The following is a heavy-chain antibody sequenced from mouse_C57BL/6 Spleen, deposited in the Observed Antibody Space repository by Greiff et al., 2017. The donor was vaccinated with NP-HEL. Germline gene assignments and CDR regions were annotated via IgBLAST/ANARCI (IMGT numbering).Heavy chain of an antibody. Sequence: DVKVVESGGGLVKPGGSLKLSCAASGFTFSSYAMSWVRQTPEKRLEWVATISDGGSYTYYPDNGKGRFTISRDNAKNNLYLQMSHLKSEDTAMYYCASHYYGSSYGYFDVWGTGTTVTVSS. J-gene: IGHJ1*03. V-gene: IGHV5-4*03. CDR1: GFTFSSYA. D-gene: IGHD1-1*01. CDR3: ASHYYGSSYGYFDV. CDR2: ISDGGSYT.